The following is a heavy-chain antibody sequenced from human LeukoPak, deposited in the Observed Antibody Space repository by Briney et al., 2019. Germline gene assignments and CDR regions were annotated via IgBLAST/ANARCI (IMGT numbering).Heavy chain of an antibody. Sequence: SETLSLTCAVYGGSFSGYYWSWIRQPPGKGLEWIGEINHRGSTNYNPSLKSRVTISVDTSKNQFSLKLSSVTAADTAVYYCARGRVGATLFDYWGQGTLVTVSS. V-gene: IGHV4-34*01. CDR2: INHRGST. D-gene: IGHD1-26*01. J-gene: IGHJ4*02. CDR1: GGSFSGYY. CDR3: ARGRVGATLFDY.